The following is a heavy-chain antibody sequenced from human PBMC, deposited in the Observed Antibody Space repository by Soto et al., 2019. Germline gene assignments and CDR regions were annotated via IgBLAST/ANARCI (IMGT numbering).Heavy chain of an antibody. CDR3: ARGDRGYSGYDPYYFDY. Sequence: QVQLVESGGGVVQPGRSLRLSCAASGFTFSSYAMHWVRQAPGKGLEWVAVISYDGSNKYYADSVKGRFTISRDNSKNTLYLQLNSLTAADTAVYYCARGDRGYSGYDPYYFDYWGQGTLVTVSS. V-gene: IGHV3-30-3*01. CDR2: ISYDGSNK. CDR1: GFTFSSYA. J-gene: IGHJ4*02. D-gene: IGHD5-12*01.